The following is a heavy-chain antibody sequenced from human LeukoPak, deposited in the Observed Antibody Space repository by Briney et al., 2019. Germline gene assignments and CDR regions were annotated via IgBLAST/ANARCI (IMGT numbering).Heavy chain of an antibody. CDR2: IKQDGGEK. Sequence: GGSLRLSCAASGFTFDDYAMHWVRQAPGKGLEWVANIKQDGGEKYYVDSVKGRFTISRDNAKNSLYLQMNSLRAEDTAIYYCARAPIVVVPTWRPTYFDYWGQGTLVTVSS. CDR3: ARAPIVVVPTWRPTYFDY. D-gene: IGHD2-2*01. CDR1: GFTFDDYA. V-gene: IGHV3-7*01. J-gene: IGHJ4*02.